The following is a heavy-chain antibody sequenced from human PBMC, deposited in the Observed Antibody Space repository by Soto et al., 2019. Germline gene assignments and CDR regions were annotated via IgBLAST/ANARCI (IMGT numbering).Heavy chain of an antibody. J-gene: IGHJ6*02. CDR3: ATSTTTSGYDRGYYYYYGMDV. Sequence: GGSLRLSCAASGFTFSSYAMSWVRQAPGKGLEWVSAISGSGGSTYYADSVKGRFTISRDNSKNTLYLQMNSLRAEDTAVYYCATSTTTSGYDRGYYYYYGMDVWGQGTTVTVSS. V-gene: IGHV3-23*01. CDR1: GFTFSSYA. CDR2: ISGSGGST. D-gene: IGHD5-12*01.